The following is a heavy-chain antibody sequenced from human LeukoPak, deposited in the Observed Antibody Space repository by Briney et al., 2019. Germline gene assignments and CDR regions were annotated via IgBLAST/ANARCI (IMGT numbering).Heavy chain of an antibody. CDR3: ASDPTQQYGGNWAVAVS. CDR1: RVTFSSYA. V-gene: IGHV1-69*04. CDR2: IILILGIA. Sequence: VSSEASRVTFSSYAIRCVREAPGQGVEWMSKIILILGIANSAQTLQSTVTITADKSTSTAYMGLCSLRAADTALYYFASDPTQQYGGNWAVAVSWGQGTLVTVSS. D-gene: IGHD4-23*01. J-gene: IGHJ5*02.